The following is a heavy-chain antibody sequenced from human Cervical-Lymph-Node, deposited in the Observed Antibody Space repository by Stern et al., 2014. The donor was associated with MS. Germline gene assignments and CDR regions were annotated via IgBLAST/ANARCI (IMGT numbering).Heavy chain of an antibody. Sequence: VQLVQSGAEVKKPGSSVKVSCRASGDAFGSFSMNWLRQAPGQGLEWMGGVIPVFGTPNYAQKYLGRVTITADESTSTAYMELSSLRSEDTAVYYCARDREWLRRGGYYYAMDVWGQGTTVTVSS. CDR1: GDAFGSFS. J-gene: IGHJ6*02. CDR2: VIPVFGTP. V-gene: IGHV1-69*01. D-gene: IGHD3-3*01. CDR3: ARDREWLRRGGYYYAMDV.